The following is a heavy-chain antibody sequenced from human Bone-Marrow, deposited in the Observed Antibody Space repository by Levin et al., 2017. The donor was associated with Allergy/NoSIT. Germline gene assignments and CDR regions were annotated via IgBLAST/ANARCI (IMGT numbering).Heavy chain of an antibody. J-gene: IGHJ4*02. V-gene: IGHV3-7*01. CDR1: GFTFSSYY. D-gene: IGHD1-26*01. CDR3: ARDQRIVGHTTIDY. CDR2: IKEDGSEK. Sequence: GGSLRLSCAASGFTFSSYYIAWVRQAPGKGLEWVANIKEDGSEKKYVDSVKGRFIISRDNAKNLLYLQMNSLRVEDTAVYYCARDQRIVGHTTIDYWGQGTLVTVSS.